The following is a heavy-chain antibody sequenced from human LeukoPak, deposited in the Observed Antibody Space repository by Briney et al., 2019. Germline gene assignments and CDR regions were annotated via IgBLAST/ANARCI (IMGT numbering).Heavy chain of an antibody. CDR1: GGSISSGSYY. V-gene: IGHV4-61*02. CDR2: IYTSGST. Sequence: SQTLSLTCTVSGGSISSGSYYWSWIRQPAGKGLEWIGRIYTSGSTNYNPSLKSRVTISVDTSKNQFSLKLSSVTAADTAVYYCARGGELLRSSWFDPWGQGTLVTVSS. D-gene: IGHD1-26*01. CDR3: ARGGELLRSSWFDP. J-gene: IGHJ5*02.